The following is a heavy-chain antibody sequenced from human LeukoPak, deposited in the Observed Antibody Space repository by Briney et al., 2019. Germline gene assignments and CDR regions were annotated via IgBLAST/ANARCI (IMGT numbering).Heavy chain of an antibody. V-gene: IGHV3-11*04. CDR3: ARISVVTTFRSPKYYFDY. J-gene: IGHJ4*02. D-gene: IGHD2/OR15-2a*01. CDR1: GFTFSDYY. CDR2: ISTSGTTI. Sequence: GGSLRLSCAASGFTFSDYYMSWIRQAPGKGLDWVSYISTSGTTIFYADSVKGRFTISRDNAKNSLYLQMNSLRAEDTAVYYCARISVVTTFRSPKYYFDYWGQGTLVTVSS.